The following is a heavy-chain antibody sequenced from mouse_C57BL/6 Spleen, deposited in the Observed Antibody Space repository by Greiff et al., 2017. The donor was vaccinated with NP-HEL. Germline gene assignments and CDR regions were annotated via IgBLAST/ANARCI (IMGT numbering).Heavy chain of an antibody. J-gene: IGHJ2*01. D-gene: IGHD1-1*01. CDR1: GYTFTSYW. V-gene: IGHV1-64*01. CDR2: IHPNSGST. Sequence: QVQLQQPGAELVKPGASVKLSCKASGYTFTSYWMHWVKQRPGQGLEWIGMIHPNSGSTNYNEKFKSKATLTVDKSSSTAYMQLSSLTSEDSAVYYCAPSTVVATDFDYWGQGTTLTVSS. CDR3: APSTVVATDFDY.